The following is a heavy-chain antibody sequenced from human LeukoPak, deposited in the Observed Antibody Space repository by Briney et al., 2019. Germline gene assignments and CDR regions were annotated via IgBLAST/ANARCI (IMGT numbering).Heavy chain of an antibody. CDR3: VRDLGGRSGH. Sequence: GGSLRLSCAASGFTFSSNWMHWVRQAPGKGLVWVSRINEDGSTTNYADSVKGRSTIFRDNAKNTLYLQMNSLRAEDTAMYYCVRDLGGRSGHWGQGTLVTVSS. J-gene: IGHJ4*02. D-gene: IGHD1-26*01. CDR1: GFTFSSNW. V-gene: IGHV3-74*01. CDR2: INEDGSTT.